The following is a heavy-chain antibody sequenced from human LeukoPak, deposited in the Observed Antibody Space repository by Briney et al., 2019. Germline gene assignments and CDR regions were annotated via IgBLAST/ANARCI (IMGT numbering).Heavy chain of an antibody. J-gene: IGHJ6*03. V-gene: IGHV3-30*02. Sequence: GGSLRLSCAASGFTFSSYGMHWVRQTPGKGLEWVAFILYDGTNKYYADSVKGRFTISRDNSKNTLYLQMNSLRAEDTAVYYCANRKGYGSGSARYYYYMDVWGKGTTVTVSS. CDR2: ILYDGTNK. CDR3: ANRKGYGSGSARYYYYMDV. CDR1: GFTFSSYG. D-gene: IGHD3-10*01.